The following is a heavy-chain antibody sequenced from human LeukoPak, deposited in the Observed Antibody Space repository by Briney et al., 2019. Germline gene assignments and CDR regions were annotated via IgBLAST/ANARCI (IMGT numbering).Heavy chain of an antibody. D-gene: IGHD5-18*01. CDR1: GFTVSSNF. CDR3: AKEMNNYGYFDY. J-gene: IGHJ4*02. Sequence: GGSLRLSCTVSGFTVSSNFMSWVRQAPGKGLEWVSFIYSDNTHYSDSVRGRFTISRDNSKNTLYLQMNSLRAEDTAVYYCAKEMNNYGYFDYWGQGTLVTVSS. V-gene: IGHV3-53*01. CDR2: IYSDNT.